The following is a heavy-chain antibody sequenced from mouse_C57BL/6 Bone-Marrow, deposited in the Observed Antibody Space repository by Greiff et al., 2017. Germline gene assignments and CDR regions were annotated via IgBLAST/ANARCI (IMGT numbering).Heavy chain of an antibody. J-gene: IGHJ2*01. V-gene: IGHV14-1*01. CDR2: IDPEDGDT. CDR3: TTPLRRGDY. D-gene: IGHD1-2*01. CDR1: GFNIKDYY. Sequence: VQLQQSGAELVRPGASVKLSCTASGFNIKDYYMHWVKQRPEQGLEWIGRIDPEDGDTEYAPKFQGKATMTADTASNTAYLQLSILTSEDTAVYFFTTPLRRGDYWGQGTTLTVSS.